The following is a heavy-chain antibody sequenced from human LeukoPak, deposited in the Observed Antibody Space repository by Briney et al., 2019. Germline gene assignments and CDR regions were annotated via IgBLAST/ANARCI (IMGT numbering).Heavy chain of an antibody. CDR3: ARHVLGDDSSGYSYYYYMDV. D-gene: IGHD3-22*01. V-gene: IGHV1-69*05. Sequence: ASVTVSCKASGGTFSSYAISWVRQAPGQGIEWMGRIIPIFGTANYAQKFQGRVTITTDESPSTAYMELSSLISEDPAVYYCARHVLGDDSSGYSYYYYMDVWGKGTTVTASS. CDR1: GGTFSSYA. J-gene: IGHJ6*03. CDR2: IIPIFGTA.